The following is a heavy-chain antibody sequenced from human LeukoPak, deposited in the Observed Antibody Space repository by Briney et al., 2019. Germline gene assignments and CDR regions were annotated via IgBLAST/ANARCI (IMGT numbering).Heavy chain of an antibody. CDR3: ARDTDGDYLDP. CDR2: IFYSGST. CDR1: GGSISSYY. D-gene: IGHD4-17*01. J-gene: IGHJ5*02. Sequence: PSETLSLTCTVSGGSISSYYWSWIRQPPGKGLEWIGYIFYSGSTYYNPSLKSRVTISVDTSKNQFSLKLSSVTAADTAVYYCARDTDGDYLDPWGQGTLVTVSS. V-gene: IGHV4-30-4*01.